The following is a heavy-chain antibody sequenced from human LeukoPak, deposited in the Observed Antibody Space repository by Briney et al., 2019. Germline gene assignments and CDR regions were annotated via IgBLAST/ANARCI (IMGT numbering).Heavy chain of an antibody. CDR1: GFIFSNYW. J-gene: IGHJ6*02. Sequence: GGSLRLSCAASGFIFSNYWMTWVRQAPGKGLEWVANIKQDGRENYYVDSVKARFTISRGNAKNSMYLQMNSLRAEDTAVYYCARHMKLELPASSGYCYGMDVWGRGTTVTVSS. D-gene: IGHD1-7*01. CDR2: IKQDGREN. V-gene: IGHV3-7*01. CDR3: ARHMKLELPASSGYCYGMDV.